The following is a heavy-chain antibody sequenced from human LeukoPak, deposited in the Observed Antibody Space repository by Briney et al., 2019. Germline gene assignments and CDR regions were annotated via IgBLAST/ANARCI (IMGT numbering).Heavy chain of an antibody. CDR1: GFTFSSYA. CDR3: AKGSRGSYDY. J-gene: IGHJ4*02. Sequence: GGPLRLSCAASGFTFSSYAVSWVRQAPGKGPEWVSAISARGDSTYYADSVEGRFTISRDNSKNTLYLQMNSLRAEDTAVYYCAKGSRGSYDYWGQGTLVTVSS. V-gene: IGHV3-23*01. D-gene: IGHD1-26*01. CDR2: ISARGDST.